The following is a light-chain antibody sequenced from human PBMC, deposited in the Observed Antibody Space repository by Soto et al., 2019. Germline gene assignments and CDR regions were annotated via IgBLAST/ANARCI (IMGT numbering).Light chain of an antibody. CDR1: SSDVGGYNY. Sequence: QSVLTQPRSVSGSPGQSVTISCTGTSSDVGGYNYVSWYQQHPGKAPKLMIYDVSKRPSGVPDRFSGSKSGNTASLTISGLQAEDEADYYCCLYAGSYPNYVFGTGTKV. CDR3: CLYAGSYPNYV. V-gene: IGLV2-11*01. CDR2: DVS. J-gene: IGLJ1*01.